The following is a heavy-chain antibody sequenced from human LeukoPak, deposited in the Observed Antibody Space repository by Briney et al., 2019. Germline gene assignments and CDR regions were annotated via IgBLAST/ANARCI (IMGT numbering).Heavy chain of an antibody. Sequence: GGSLRLSCAASGFTFGGNWMHWVRQAPGKGLVWVSHISTDARTITYADFVKGRFTISRDNAKNTLYLQMNSLRAEDTALYFCVRGQATAWGLDYWGQGTLVTVSS. CDR3: VRGQATAWGLDY. D-gene: IGHD6-13*01. CDR1: GFTFGGNW. V-gene: IGHV3-74*01. J-gene: IGHJ4*02. CDR2: ISTDARTI.